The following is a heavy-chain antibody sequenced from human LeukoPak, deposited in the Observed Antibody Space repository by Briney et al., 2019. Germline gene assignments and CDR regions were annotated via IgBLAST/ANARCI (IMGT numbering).Heavy chain of an antibody. D-gene: IGHD3-22*01. CDR1: DGSISSSSYY. V-gene: IGHV4-39*01. Sequence: SETLSLTRTVSDGSISSSSYYWGWIRQPPGKGLEWIGTIYYTGSTYYNPSLKSRVTISIDTSKNQFSLRLSSVTAADTAVYFCARASNYFDILYWGQGTLVTVSS. CDR2: IYYTGST. J-gene: IGHJ4*02. CDR3: ARASNYFDILY.